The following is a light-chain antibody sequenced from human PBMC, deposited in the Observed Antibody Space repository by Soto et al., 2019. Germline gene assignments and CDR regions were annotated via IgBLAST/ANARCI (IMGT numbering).Light chain of an antibody. CDR1: QSISSSY. V-gene: IGKV3-20*01. CDR3: QQYGSSPRAMST. Sequence: EIVLTQSPGTLSLSPGERATLSCRASQSISSSYLAWYQQKPGQAPRLLIYGASSRATGIPDRFSGSGSATDFTRTISRLEPEDFAVYYCQQYGSSPRAMSTFGQGTKLEIK. J-gene: IGKJ2*01. CDR2: GAS.